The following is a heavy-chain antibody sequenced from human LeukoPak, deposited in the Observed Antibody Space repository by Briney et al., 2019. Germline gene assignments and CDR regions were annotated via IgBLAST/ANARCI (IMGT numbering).Heavy chain of an antibody. Sequence: SETLSLTCAVYGGSFSAYYWSWIRQPPGKGLEWIGEINHGGSTNYSPSLKSRVTISVDTSKNQFSLKLSSVTTADTAVYYCARGGVVDAFDIWGQGTMVTVSS. J-gene: IGHJ3*02. CDR2: INHGGST. V-gene: IGHV4-34*01. CDR3: ARGGVVDAFDI. CDR1: GGSFSAYY. D-gene: IGHD2-15*01.